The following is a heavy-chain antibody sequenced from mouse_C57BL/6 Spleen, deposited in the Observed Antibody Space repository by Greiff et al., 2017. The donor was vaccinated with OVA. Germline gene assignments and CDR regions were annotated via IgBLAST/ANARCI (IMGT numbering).Heavy chain of an antibody. CDR1: GYTFTSYW. J-gene: IGHJ2*01. Sequence: QVQLQQSGAELVKPGASVKMSCKASGYTFTSYWITWVKQRPGQGLEWIGDIYPNSGSTNYNEKFKSKATLTVDKSSSTAYMQLSSLTSEDSAVYYCARPPAAQATKNYFDYWGQGTTLTVSS. D-gene: IGHD3-2*02. CDR3: ARPPAAQATKNYFDY. CDR2: IYPNSGST. V-gene: IGHV1-55*01.